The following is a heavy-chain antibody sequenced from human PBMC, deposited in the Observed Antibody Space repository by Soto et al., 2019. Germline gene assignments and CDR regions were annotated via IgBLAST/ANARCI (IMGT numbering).Heavy chain of an antibody. CDR2: LTGGGDNP. J-gene: IGHJ4*02. CDR3: VRGGSGWYPFDY. CDR1: GFAFSNYA. D-gene: IGHD6-19*01. Sequence: EVQLLEFGGGLVQPGGSLRLSCAASGFAFSNYAMSWVRQSPGKGLEWISSLTGGGDNPHYAESVKGRFTISRDNSKSTLFLQINSLSDGDTAVYYCVRGGSGWYPFDYWGQGTLVTVSS. V-gene: IGHV3-23*01.